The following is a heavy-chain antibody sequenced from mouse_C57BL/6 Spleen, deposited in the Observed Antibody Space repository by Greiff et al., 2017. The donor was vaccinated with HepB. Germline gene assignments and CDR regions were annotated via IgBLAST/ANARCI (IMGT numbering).Heavy chain of an antibody. V-gene: IGHV1-4*01. J-gene: IGHJ1*03. Sequence: QVQLQQSGAELARPGASVKMSCKASGYTFTSYTMHWVKQRPGQGLEWIGYINPSSGYTKYNQKFKDKATLTADKSSSTAYMQLSSLTSEDSAVYYCARRDYGSSYDWYFDVWGTGTTVTVSS. CDR1: GYTFTSYT. CDR2: INPSSGYT. D-gene: IGHD1-1*01. CDR3: ARRDYGSSYDWYFDV.